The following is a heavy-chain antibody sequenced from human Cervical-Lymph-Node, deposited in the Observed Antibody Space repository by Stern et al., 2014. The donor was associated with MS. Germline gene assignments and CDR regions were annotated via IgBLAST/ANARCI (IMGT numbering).Heavy chain of an antibody. CDR1: GGTFSNYA. V-gene: IGHV1-69*15. D-gene: IGHD5-12*01. CDR2: FVPMFGIA. J-gene: IGHJ4*02. Sequence: QLVQSGAEVKKPGSSVRVSCKSSGGTFSNYAFSWVRQAPGQGLEWMGMFVPMFGIANYAQKFQGRVTITADESTTTAYLELHSLTSEDTAIFYCARDLAINTGYYFDHWGQGTLVSVSS. CDR3: ARDLAINTGYYFDH.